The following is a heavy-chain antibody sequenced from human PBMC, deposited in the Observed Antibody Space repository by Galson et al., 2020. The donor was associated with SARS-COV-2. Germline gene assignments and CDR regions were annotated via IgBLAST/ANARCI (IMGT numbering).Heavy chain of an antibody. D-gene: IGHD3-9*01. V-gene: IGHV3-11*04. J-gene: IGHJ4*02. CDR2: TTHSGTTV. CDR3: VRFSYNILTGLGSFDY. CDR1: GFKFSDYY. Sequence: GGSLLSCVASGFKFSDYYMSWIRQAPGRGLEWVSYTTHSGTTVYYADSVKGRFAISRDNAKNSVFLQMNGLRVEDTAVYYCVRFSYNILTGLGSFDYWGQGTVVTVST.